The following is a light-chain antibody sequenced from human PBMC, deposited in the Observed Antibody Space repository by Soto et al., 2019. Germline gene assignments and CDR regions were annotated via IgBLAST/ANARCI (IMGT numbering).Light chain of an antibody. J-gene: IGLJ1*01. CDR3: SSYTGGNPSYV. V-gene: IGLV2-8*01. CDR2: EAT. Sequence: QAALTQPPSASGAPGPSVTISCTGTSSDVGGYDYVSWYQQHPGKAPKLMIYEATIRPSGVSDRFSGSKSGHTASLTVSGLQSEYEADYYCSSYTGGNPSYVFGTGTKV. CDR1: SSDVGGYDY.